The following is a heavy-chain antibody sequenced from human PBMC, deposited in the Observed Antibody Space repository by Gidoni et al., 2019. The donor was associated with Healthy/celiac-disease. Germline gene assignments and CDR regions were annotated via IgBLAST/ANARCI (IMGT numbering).Heavy chain of an antibody. D-gene: IGHD1-26*01. V-gene: IGHV3-11*06. CDR2: ISSSSSYT. Sequence: QVQLVESGGGLVKPGGSLRLSCAASGFTLSDYYMSWIRQAPGKGLEWVSYISSSSSYTNYADSVKGRFTISRDNAKNSLYLQMNSLRAEDTAVYYCARVAGATMEFDYWGQGTLVTVSS. CDR3: ARVAGATMEFDY. J-gene: IGHJ4*02. CDR1: GFTLSDYY.